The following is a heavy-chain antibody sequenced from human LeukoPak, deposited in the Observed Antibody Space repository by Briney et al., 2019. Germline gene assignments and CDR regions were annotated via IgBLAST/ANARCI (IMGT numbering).Heavy chain of an antibody. D-gene: IGHD4-23*01. V-gene: IGHV3-23*01. CDR1: GFTFISYA. J-gene: IGHJ4*02. CDR3: AKAPGGGNWN. Sequence: HPGGSLRLSCAASGFTFISYAMSWVRQAPGKGLEWVSVISGSGRSGTNYADSVKGRFTISRDNSKNTLYLQMNSLRVEDTAIYYCAKAPGGGNWNWGQGTLVTVSS. CDR2: ISGSGRSGT.